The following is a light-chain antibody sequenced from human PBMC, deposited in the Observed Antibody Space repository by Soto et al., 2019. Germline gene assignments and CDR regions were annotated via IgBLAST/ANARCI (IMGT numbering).Light chain of an antibody. J-gene: IGKJ1*01. CDR2: DAT. CDR3: QQYDSYSNT. V-gene: IGKV1-5*01. CDR1: KPIRDW. Sequence: DVQLIQSPSTLSASIGDRVTITCRVSKPIRDWVAWYQQKPGKAPKLLIYDATSLDSGVPSRFSGSGSETEFTLTISSLQPGDFATYYCQQYDSYSNTFGQGTRVEL.